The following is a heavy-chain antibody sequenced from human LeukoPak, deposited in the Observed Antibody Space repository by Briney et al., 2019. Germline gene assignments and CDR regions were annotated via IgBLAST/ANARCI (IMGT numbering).Heavy chain of an antibody. V-gene: IGHV3-53*01. CDR3: ARGGPGGPTYYFDY. CDR2: IYSGGST. J-gene: IGHJ4*02. D-gene: IGHD3-10*01. CDR1: GFTFSSYA. Sequence: QPGGSLRLSCAASGFTFSSYAMSWVRQAPGKGLEWVSVIYSGGSTYYADSVKGRFTISRDNSKNTLYLQMNSLRAEDTAVYYCARGGPGGPTYYFDYWGQGTLVTVSS.